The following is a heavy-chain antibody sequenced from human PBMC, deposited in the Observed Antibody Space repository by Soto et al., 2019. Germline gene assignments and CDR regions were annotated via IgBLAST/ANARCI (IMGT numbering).Heavy chain of an antibody. D-gene: IGHD3-3*01. V-gene: IGHV4-34*01. Sequence: SETLSLTCAVYGGSFSGYYWSWIRQPPGKGLEWIGEINHSGSTNYNPSLKSRVTISVDTSKNQFSLKLSSVTAADTAVYYCARGGYYDFWSGYYTGWFDPWGQGTLVT. J-gene: IGHJ5*02. CDR2: INHSGST. CDR1: GGSFSGYY. CDR3: ARGGYYDFWSGYYTGWFDP.